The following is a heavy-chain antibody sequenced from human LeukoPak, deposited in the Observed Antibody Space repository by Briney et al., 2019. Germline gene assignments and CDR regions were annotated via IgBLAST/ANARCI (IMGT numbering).Heavy chain of an antibody. CDR1: GYTFTSYY. CDR2: INPSGGST. J-gene: IGHJ6*02. D-gene: IGHD3-3*01. V-gene: IGHV1-46*01. CDR3: ASHNDNYDFWSGWPPTYYYYGMDV. Sequence: ASVKVSCKASGYTFTSYYMHWVRQAPGQGLEWMGIINPSGGSTSYAQKFQGRVTMTRDTSTSTVYMELRSLRSDDTAVYYCASHNDNYDFWSGWPPTYYYYGMDVWGQGTTVTVSS.